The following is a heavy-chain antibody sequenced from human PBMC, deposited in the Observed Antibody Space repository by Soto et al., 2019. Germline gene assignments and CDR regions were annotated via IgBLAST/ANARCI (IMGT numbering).Heavy chain of an antibody. D-gene: IGHD2-21*02. CDR2: INPSGGST. V-gene: IGHV1-46*01. CDR1: GYTFTSYY. J-gene: IGHJ3*02. Sequence: ASVKVSCKASGYTFTSYYMHWVRQAPGQGLEWMGIINPSGGSTSYAQKFQGRVTMTRDTSTSTVYMELSSLRSEDTAVYYCARGNVDIVVVTATYAFDICGPRTMVTVSS. CDR3: ARGNVDIVVVTATYAFDI.